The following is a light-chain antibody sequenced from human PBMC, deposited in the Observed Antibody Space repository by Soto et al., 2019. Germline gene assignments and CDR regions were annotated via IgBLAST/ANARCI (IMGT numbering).Light chain of an antibody. J-gene: IGLJ1*01. V-gene: IGLV2-11*01. Sequence: QSVLTQPRSVSGSPGQSVTISCIGTSSDVGGYNYVSWYQQHPGKAPKLMIYDVSKRPSGVPDRFSGSKSGNTASLTISGLQAEDEADYYCCSYAGSYVFGTGTKVTVL. CDR2: DVS. CDR3: CSYAGSYV. CDR1: SSDVGGYNY.